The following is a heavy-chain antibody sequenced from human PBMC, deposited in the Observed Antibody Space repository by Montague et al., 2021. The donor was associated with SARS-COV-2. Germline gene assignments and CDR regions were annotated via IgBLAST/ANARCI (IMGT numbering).Heavy chain of an antibody. V-gene: IGHV4-34*01. CDR3: ARLRDGVVPSPILGIGPYFTYYYMDV. J-gene: IGHJ6*03. Sequence: SXTLSLTCAVHGGSFSGYYWNWIRQRPGKGLEWIGEINHGGSTNYNPSLKNRLTISADTSKNQFSLKLTSVAATDTAVYYCARLRDGVVPSPILGIGPYFTYYYMDVWGKGTTVTVS. CDR2: INHGGST. CDR1: GGSFSGYY. D-gene: IGHD2-15*01.